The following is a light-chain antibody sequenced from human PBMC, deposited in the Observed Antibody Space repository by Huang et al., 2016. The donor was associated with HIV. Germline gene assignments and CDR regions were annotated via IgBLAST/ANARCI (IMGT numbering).Light chain of an antibody. Sequence: EIVLTQSPGTVSLSPGERATLSCRASQSVSSKYLAWYQQKPGQAPRLLIYGASYRATGIQDRFSGSGSGTDFTLTISRLEPEDFAVYYCQQYDSSPIFTFGPGTKVDIK. CDR2: GAS. CDR1: QSVSSKY. J-gene: IGKJ3*01. V-gene: IGKV3-20*01. CDR3: QQYDSSPIFT.